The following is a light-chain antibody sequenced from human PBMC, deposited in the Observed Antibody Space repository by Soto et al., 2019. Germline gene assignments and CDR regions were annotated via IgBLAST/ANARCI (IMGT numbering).Light chain of an antibody. Sequence: LVGKECRSRWSVSQEKKATLSCRASQSVSSSYLAWYQQKPGQAPRLLIYADSNRATGIPARFSGSGSGTDFTLTLSSLEPEDFAVYLCQPRAVSSTFSQGTRLEIK. J-gene: IGKJ5*01. V-gene: IGKV3-20*02. CDR3: QPRAVSST. CDR2: ADS. CDR1: QSVSSSY.